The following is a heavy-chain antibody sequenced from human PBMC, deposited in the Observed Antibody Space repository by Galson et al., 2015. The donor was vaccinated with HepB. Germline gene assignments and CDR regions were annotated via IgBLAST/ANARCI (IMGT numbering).Heavy chain of an antibody. J-gene: IGHJ4*02. D-gene: IGHD6-19*01. CDR1: GFTFSSYA. Sequence: SLRLSCAASGFTFSSYAMHWVRQAPGKGLEWVALISYDGSHKYYAESVKGRFTISRDSSKNTLYLQMNSLRAEDTAVYNCVRNREVAVLDYLGQGTLVTVSS. CDR2: ISYDGSHK. V-gene: IGHV3-30*04. CDR3: VRNREVAVLDY.